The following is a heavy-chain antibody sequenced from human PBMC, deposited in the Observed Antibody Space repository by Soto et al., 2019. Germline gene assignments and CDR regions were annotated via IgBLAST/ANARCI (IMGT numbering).Heavy chain of an antibody. CDR1: GVSINTAGYY. CDR2: IFYSGTT. D-gene: IGHD3-9*01. CDR3: ARSFYDLSTATGGHWFDP. V-gene: IGHV4-31*03. J-gene: IGHJ5*02. Sequence: SETLSLTCTVSGVSINTAGYYWNWVRHSPGKGLEWIGYIFYSGTTYYNPSLESRLTMSLDKSKNHFSLRLSSVTAADTAYYYCARSFYDLSTATGGHWFDPWGHGTLVTVSS.